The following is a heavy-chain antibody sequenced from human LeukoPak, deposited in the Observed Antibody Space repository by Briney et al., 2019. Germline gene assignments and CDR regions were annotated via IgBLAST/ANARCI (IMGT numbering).Heavy chain of an antibody. D-gene: IGHD6-13*01. Sequence: GASVKVSCTASGYTLTDYYMHWVRQAPGQGLEWMGRINPNSGGTNYAQKFQGRVTMTRDTSISTAYMELSRLRSDDTAVYYCARWGIAAAGIDYWGQGTLVTVSS. CDR1: GYTLTDYY. CDR3: ARWGIAAAGIDY. J-gene: IGHJ4*02. V-gene: IGHV1-2*06. CDR2: INPNSGGT.